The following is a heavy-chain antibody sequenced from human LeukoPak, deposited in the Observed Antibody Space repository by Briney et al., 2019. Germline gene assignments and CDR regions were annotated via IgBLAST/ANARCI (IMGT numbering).Heavy chain of an antibody. V-gene: IGHV4-34*01. Sequence: SETLSLTCAVYSGSFSGFYWTWIRQPPGKGLEWIGEISHSGRTNYKPSLKSRVTISVDTSRNQFSLKLTSVTAADTAMYYCARCGVDHGGVGGYFDYWGRGTLVTVSS. D-gene: IGHD2-8*02. CDR3: ARCGVDHGGVGGYFDY. CDR2: ISHSGRT. CDR1: SGSFSGFY. J-gene: IGHJ4*02.